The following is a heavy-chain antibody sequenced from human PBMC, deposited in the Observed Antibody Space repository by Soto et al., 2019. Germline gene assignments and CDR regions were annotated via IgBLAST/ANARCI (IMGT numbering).Heavy chain of an antibody. CDR2: NIPIFGTA. J-gene: IGHJ4*02. D-gene: IGHD1-26*01. Sequence: QVQLVQSGAEVKKPGSSGKVSCKASGGTFSSYSINWVRQAPGQGLEWMGENIPIFGTAKYAQKFQGKITITADESTSTAYMELSSVRSEDTAVYYGARDGGRHSGGIDYWGQGTLVTVSS. CDR1: GGTFSSYS. V-gene: IGHV1-69*01. CDR3: ARDGGRHSGGIDY.